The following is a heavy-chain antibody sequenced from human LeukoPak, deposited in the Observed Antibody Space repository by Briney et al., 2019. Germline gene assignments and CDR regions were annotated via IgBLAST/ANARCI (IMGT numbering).Heavy chain of an antibody. CDR3: AKVECSSTSCYKDY. CDR2: ISGSGDST. CDR1: GFTFSSYA. V-gene: IGHV3-23*01. Sequence: GGSLRLSCAASGFTFSSYAMNWVRQAPGKGLEWVSGISGSGDSTYSADSVTGRFTISRDNSNNTLSLQMNTLRVEDTAVYYCAKVECSSTSCYKDYWGQGTLVTVSS. J-gene: IGHJ4*02. D-gene: IGHD2-2*02.